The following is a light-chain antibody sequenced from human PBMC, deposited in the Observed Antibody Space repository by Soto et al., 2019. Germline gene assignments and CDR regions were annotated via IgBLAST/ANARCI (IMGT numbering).Light chain of an antibody. J-gene: IGKJ4*01. V-gene: IGKV1-5*01. Sequence: DTQMTQSPSTLSASVGDTVTITCRASQSVSMWLAWFQQKPGKAPRLLIYGASNLESGVPSRFSGSGSGTQFTLTISSLQPEDAAVYYCQQYGTSPLTFGGGTKVDIK. CDR1: QSVSMW. CDR3: QQYGTSPLT. CDR2: GAS.